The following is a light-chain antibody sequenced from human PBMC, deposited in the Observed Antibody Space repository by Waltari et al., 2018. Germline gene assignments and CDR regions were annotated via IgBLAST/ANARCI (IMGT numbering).Light chain of an antibody. CDR3: QQYGS. J-gene: IGKJ2*01. V-gene: IGKV3-20*01. CDR1: QSVTSSY. CDR2: GAS. Sequence: EIVLTQSPGTLSLSPGERATLSCRASQSVTSSYLAWYQQKPGQAPRLLIYGASSSATGIPDRCSGSGSGTDCTLTISRLEPEDCAVYYCQQYGSLGQGTKVEIK.